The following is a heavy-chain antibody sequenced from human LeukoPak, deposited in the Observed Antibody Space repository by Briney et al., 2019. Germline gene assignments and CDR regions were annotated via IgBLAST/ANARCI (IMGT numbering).Heavy chain of an antibody. D-gene: IGHD4-23*01. CDR3: ARYDYGGGYDAFDI. CDR2: IYYSGST. V-gene: IGHV4-31*03. Sequence: PSETLSLTCTVSGGSISSGGYYWSWIRQHPGKGLEWIGYIYYSGSTYYNPSLKSRVTISVDTSKSQFSLKLSSVTAADTAVYYCARYDYGGGYDAFDIWGQGTMVTVSS. J-gene: IGHJ3*02. CDR1: GGSISSGGYY.